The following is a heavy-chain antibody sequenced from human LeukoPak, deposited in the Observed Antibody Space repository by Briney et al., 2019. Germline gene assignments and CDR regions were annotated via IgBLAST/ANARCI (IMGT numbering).Heavy chain of an antibody. V-gene: IGHV3-9*01. CDR2: ISWNSGSI. D-gene: IGHD6-6*01. J-gene: IGHJ4*02. CDR3: AKGDEGAAHY. Sequence: PGRSLRLSCAASGFTFDDYAMHWVRQAPGKGLEWVSGISWNSGSIGYADSVKGRFTISRDNAKKSLYLQMNSLRAEDTALYYCAKGDEGAAHYWGQGTLVTVSS. CDR1: GFTFDDYA.